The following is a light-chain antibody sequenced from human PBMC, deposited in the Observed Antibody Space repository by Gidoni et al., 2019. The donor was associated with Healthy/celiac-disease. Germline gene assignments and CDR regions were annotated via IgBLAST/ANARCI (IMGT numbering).Light chain of an antibody. V-gene: IGKV4-1*01. CDR1: QRVLYSSNSKTY. CDR2: WAS. CDR3: QQYYSTLLFT. Sequence: DIVMTQSPDSLAVALGERATINCNSHQRVLYSSNSKTYLAWYQQKPGQPPKLLIYWASTRESGVPDRFSGSGSETDFTLTISSLQAEDVAVYYCQQYYSTLLFTFGPGTKVDIK. J-gene: IGKJ3*01.